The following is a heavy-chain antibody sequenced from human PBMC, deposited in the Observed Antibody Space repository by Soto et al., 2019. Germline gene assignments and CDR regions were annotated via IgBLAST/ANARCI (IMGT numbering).Heavy chain of an antibody. D-gene: IGHD6-13*01. CDR2: IGTGGDT. CDR1: GFTFSSYD. Sequence: EVQLVESGGGLVQPGGSLRLSCAASGFTFSSYDFHWVRQPAGKGLEWVSAIGTGGDTYYSDSGKGRFTISRDKSKNTMYLQMNSLRAEDTAVYHCAKGMAAGDYGMDVWGQGTTVTVS. V-gene: IGHV3-13*01. CDR3: AKGMAAGDYGMDV. J-gene: IGHJ6*02.